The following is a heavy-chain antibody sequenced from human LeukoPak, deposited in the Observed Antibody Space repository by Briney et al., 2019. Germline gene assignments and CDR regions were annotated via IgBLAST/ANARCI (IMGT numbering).Heavy chain of an antibody. CDR3: ASAGYSSGWSVDAFDI. D-gene: IGHD6-19*01. J-gene: IGHJ3*02. V-gene: IGHV4-59*01. Sequence: PSETLSLTGTVSGGSISSYYWSWIRQPPGKGLEWIGYIYYSGSTNYNPSLKSRVTISVDTSKNQFSLKLSSVTAADTAVYYCASAGYSSGWSVDAFDIWGQGTMVTVSS. CDR1: GGSISSYY. CDR2: IYYSGST.